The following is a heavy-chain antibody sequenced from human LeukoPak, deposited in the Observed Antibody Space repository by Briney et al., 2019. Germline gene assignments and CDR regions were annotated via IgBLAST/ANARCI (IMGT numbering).Heavy chain of an antibody. D-gene: IGHD3-22*01. CDR3: TRANYYDSTGCLPVVYPSDY. CDR1: GGSIRSTNYY. CDR2: IYHSGST. J-gene: IGHJ4*02. V-gene: IGHV4-31*03. Sequence: SETLSLTCTVSGGSIRSTNYYWSWIRQDPAKGLEWIGYIYHSGSTYYNPALKSRVTISLDTSKNQFSLKLRSVTAADTAVYYCTRANYYDSTGCLPVVYPSDYWGQGTLVTVSS.